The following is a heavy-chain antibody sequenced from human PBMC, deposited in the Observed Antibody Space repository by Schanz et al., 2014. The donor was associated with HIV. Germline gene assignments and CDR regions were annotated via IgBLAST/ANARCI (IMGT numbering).Heavy chain of an antibody. Sequence: QVQLVESGGGVVQPGKSLRLSCAASGFSLGDYYMSWIRQAPGKGLEWISYITNSGNRMNYADSVKGRFTVSRDNAKNFLYLQMDSLRAEDTALYYCARDPYCRTTSCYSTAFDLWGQGTLVTVSS. V-gene: IGHV3-11*04. CDR1: GFSLGDYY. D-gene: IGHD2-2*01. CDR2: ITNSGNRM. CDR3: ARDPYCRTTSCYSTAFDL. J-gene: IGHJ3*01.